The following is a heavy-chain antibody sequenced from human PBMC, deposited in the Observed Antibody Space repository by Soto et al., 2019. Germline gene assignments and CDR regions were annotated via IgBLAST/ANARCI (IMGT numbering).Heavy chain of an antibody. V-gene: IGHV3-30*18. D-gene: IGHD4-17*01. CDR3: AKVTMTTVTFYYFDY. CDR1: GFTFSSYG. CDR2: ISYDGSNK. J-gene: IGHJ4*02. Sequence: QVQLVESGGGVVQPGRSLRLSCAASGFTFSSYGMHWVRQAPGKGLEWVAVISYDGSNKYYADSVKGQFTISRDNSKNTLYLQMNSLRAEDTAVYYCAKVTMTTVTFYYFDYWGQGTLVTVSS.